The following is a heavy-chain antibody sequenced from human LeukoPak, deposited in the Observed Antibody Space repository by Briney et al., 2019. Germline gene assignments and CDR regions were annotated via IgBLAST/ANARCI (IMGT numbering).Heavy chain of an antibody. Sequence: GASVKVSCKASGYTFTSSDINWVRQAAGQGLGWMGWINPNSGRTGYAQKFQGRVTMTANTSISTAYMELSSLRFDDTAVYYCARGRSGLAAAGTYDYWGQGTLITVSS. CDR2: INPNSGRT. V-gene: IGHV1-8*01. J-gene: IGHJ4*02. CDR3: ARGRSGLAAAGTYDY. CDR1: GYTFTSSD. D-gene: IGHD6-13*01.